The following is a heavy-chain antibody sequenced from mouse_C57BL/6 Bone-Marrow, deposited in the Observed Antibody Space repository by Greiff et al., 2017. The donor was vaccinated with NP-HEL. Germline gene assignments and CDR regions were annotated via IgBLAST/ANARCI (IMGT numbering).Heavy chain of an antibody. CDR1: GYSITSDY. Sequence: EVKLMESGPGLAKPSQTLSLTCSVTGYSITSDYWTWIRKFPGNKLEYMGYISYSGSTYYNPSLKSRISITRDTSKNQYYLQLNSVTTEDTATYYCARRRPNWGFDYWGQGTTLTVSS. CDR3: ARRRPNWGFDY. CDR2: ISYSGST. D-gene: IGHD4-1*02. V-gene: IGHV3-8*01. J-gene: IGHJ2*01.